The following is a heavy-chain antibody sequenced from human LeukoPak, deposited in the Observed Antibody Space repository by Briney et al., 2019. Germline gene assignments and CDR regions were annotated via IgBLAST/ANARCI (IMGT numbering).Heavy chain of an antibody. J-gene: IGHJ6*03. Sequence: PSETLSLTCTVSGGSISSYYWSWIRQPPGKGLEWIGYIYYSGSTNYNPSLKSRVTISVDTSKNQFSLKLSSVTAADTAVYYCARAGSGSPYYYYYYMDVWGKGTTVTISS. D-gene: IGHD3-10*01. CDR1: GGSISSYY. V-gene: IGHV4-59*01. CDR3: ARAGSGSPYYYYYYMDV. CDR2: IYYSGST.